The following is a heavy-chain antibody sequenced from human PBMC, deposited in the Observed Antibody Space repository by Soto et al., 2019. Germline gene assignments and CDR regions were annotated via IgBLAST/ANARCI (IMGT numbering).Heavy chain of an antibody. Sequence: SETLSLTCAVSGYSISSGYYWGWIRQPPGKGLEWIGYIYYSGNTYYNPSLKSRVTISVDTSKNQFSLKQTSVTAADTAVYYCARALIQLWPHYYYGMDVWGQGTTVTVSS. D-gene: IGHD5-18*01. V-gene: IGHV4-38-2*01. CDR2: IYYSGNT. CDR1: GYSISSGYY. J-gene: IGHJ6*02. CDR3: ARALIQLWPHYYYGMDV.